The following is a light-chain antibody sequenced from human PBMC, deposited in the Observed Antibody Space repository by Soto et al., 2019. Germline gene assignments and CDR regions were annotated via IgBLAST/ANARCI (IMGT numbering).Light chain of an antibody. V-gene: IGLV2-14*03. CDR1: SSDLGDYNY. CDR2: DVS. CDR3: TPYTTTGTYV. Sequence: QSVLTQPASVSGSPGQSITISCTGASSDLGDYNYVSWYQQHPGKAPKLMIYDVSSRPSGVSDRFSGSKSGNTASLTISGLQAEDEADYYCTPYTTTGTYVFATGTKVTVL. J-gene: IGLJ1*01.